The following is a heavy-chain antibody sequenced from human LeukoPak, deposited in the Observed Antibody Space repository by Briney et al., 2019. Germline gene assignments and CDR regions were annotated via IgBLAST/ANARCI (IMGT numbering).Heavy chain of an antibody. J-gene: IGHJ4*02. D-gene: IGHD4-17*01. V-gene: IGHV3-7*01. CDR3: ARVMTTTVTYYFDY. CDR1: GFTFSSYW. CDR2: IKQDGSEK. Sequence: GGSLRLSCAASGFTFSSYWMSWVRQAPGKGLEWVANIKQDGSEKYYVDSVKGRFTISRDNAKNSLYLQMNSLRAEDTAVYYCARVMTTTVTYYFDYWGQGTLVTVSS.